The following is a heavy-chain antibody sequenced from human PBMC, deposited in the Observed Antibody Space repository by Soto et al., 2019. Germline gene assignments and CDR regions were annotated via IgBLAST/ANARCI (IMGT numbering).Heavy chain of an antibody. CDR1: DASISSSNW. CDR3: ASIGAGVTSAFDI. D-gene: IGHD2-21*02. Sequence: QVQLQESGPGLVKPSGTLSLICTVSDASISSSNWWSWVRQPPGKGLEWIGEIYHTGNSNYNPSFKSRVTMSVDKSKNQLSLKLGSVTAADTAVYYCASIGAGVTSAFDIWGQGTMVTVSS. V-gene: IGHV4-4*02. J-gene: IGHJ3*02. CDR2: IYHTGNS.